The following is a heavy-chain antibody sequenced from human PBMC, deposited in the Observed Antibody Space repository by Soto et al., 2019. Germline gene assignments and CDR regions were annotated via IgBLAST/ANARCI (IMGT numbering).Heavy chain of an antibody. V-gene: IGHV4-30-4*01. CDR3: AISINPVDAFAI. CDR2: IYYSGST. D-gene: IGHD3-10*01. J-gene: IGHJ3*02. Sequence: ASETPSLTCTVSGGSISSGDYYWSWVRQPPGKGLEWIGYIYYSGSTYYNPSLKSRVTISVDTSKNQFSLKLSSVTAADTAVYYCAISINPVDAFAIWGQGTMVTVSS. CDR1: GGSISSGDYY.